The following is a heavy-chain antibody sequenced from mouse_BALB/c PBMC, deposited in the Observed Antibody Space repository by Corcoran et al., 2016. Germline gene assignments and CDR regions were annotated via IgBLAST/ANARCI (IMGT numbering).Heavy chain of an antibody. V-gene: IGHV14-3*02. J-gene: IGHJ3*01. D-gene: IGHD3-2*01. CDR3: ARGRGQLGLFAY. CDR2: IDPANGNT. Sequence: EVQLQQSGAELVKPGASVKLSCTASGFNIKDTYMPWVKQRPEQGLGWIGRIDPANGNTKYDPKFQGKATITADTSSNTAYLQLSSLTSEDTAVYYCARGRGQLGLFAYWGQGTLVTVSA. CDR1: GFNIKDTY.